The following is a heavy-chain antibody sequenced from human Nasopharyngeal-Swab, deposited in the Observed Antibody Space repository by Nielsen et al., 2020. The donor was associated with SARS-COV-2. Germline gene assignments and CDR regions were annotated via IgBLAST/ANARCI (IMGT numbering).Heavy chain of an antibody. CDR2: INPNGGGT. D-gene: IGHD6-13*01. V-gene: IGHV1-2*02. CDR3: ARDGSSSWYEQLDY. Sequence: ASVQVSCKAAGYTFTSYYMLWVRHAPGQGLEWMGWINPNGGGTNYAQKFQGRVTITRDTSISTAYMELSRLRSDDTAVYYCARDGSSSWYEQLDYWGQGTLVTVSS. CDR1: GYTFTSYY. J-gene: IGHJ4*02.